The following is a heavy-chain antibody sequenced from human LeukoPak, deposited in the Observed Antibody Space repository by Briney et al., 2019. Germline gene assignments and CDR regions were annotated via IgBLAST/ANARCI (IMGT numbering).Heavy chain of an antibody. CDR3: ARHPIVGATRGSFDS. Sequence: SETLSLTCTASGYSISTYSYYWGWIRQPPGKGLEWIGSFYYSESTYYNPSLKSRVTISVDTSKNQFSLKLTSVTAADTAVYYCARHPIVGATRGSFDSWGHGTLVTVSS. CDR1: GYSISTYSYY. CDR2: FYYSEST. D-gene: IGHD1-26*01. V-gene: IGHV4-39*01. J-gene: IGHJ4*01.